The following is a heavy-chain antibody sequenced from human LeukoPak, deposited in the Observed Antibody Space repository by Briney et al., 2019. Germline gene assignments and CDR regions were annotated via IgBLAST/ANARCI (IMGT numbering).Heavy chain of an antibody. CDR1: GFTVSSNY. V-gene: IGHV3-66*01. CDR3: ARDQSINYYGSGSYYPY. CDR2: IYSGGST. D-gene: IGHD3-10*01. J-gene: IGHJ4*02. Sequence: PGGSLRLSCAASGFTVSSNYMSWVRQAPGKGLEWVSVIYSGGSTYYADSVKGRFTISRDNSKNTLYLQMNSLRAEDTAVYYCARDQSINYYGSGSYYPYWGQGTLVTVSS.